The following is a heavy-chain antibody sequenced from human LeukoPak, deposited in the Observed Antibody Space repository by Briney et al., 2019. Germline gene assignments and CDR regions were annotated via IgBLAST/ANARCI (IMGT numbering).Heavy chain of an antibody. CDR3: AKGLGTEFDY. Sequence: GGSLRLSCTVSGFIVSSNSMSWVRQAPGKGLEWVAVISYDGSNKYYADSVKGRFTISRDNSKNTLYLQMNSLRAEDTAVYHCAKGLGTEFDYWGQGTLVTVSS. CDR1: GFIVSSNS. V-gene: IGHV3-30*18. D-gene: IGHD3-16*01. CDR2: ISYDGSNK. J-gene: IGHJ4*02.